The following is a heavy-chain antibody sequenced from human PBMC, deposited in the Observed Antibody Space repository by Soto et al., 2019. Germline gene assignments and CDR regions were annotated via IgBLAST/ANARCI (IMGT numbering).Heavy chain of an antibody. D-gene: IGHD3-22*01. V-gene: IGHV3-53*02. J-gene: IGHJ4*02. CDR3: ARCAPYYDSSGYYLRPFDY. CDR1: GFTVSSNY. CDR2: IYSGGST. Sequence: EVQLVETGGGLIQPGGSLRLSCAASGFTVSSNYMSWVRQAPGKGLEWVSVIYSGGSTYYADSVKGRFTISRDNSKNTLYLQMNSLRAEDTAVYYCARCAPYYDSSGYYLRPFDYWIQSILVTASS.